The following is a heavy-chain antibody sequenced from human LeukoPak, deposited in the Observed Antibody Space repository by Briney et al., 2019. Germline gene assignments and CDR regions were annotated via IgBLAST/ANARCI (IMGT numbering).Heavy chain of an antibody. Sequence: GGSLRLSCATSGFTFNTYSMTWVRQPPGKGLEWVSAITGSGASTDYAASVQGRFTISRDNSKNTLYLQMNSLRAEDTAVYYCARGGGPRGMGLRPFFDYWGQGTLVTVSS. CDR2: ITGSGAST. V-gene: IGHV3-23*01. CDR1: GFTFNTYS. CDR3: ARGGGPRGMGLRPFFDY. D-gene: IGHD3-16*01. J-gene: IGHJ4*02.